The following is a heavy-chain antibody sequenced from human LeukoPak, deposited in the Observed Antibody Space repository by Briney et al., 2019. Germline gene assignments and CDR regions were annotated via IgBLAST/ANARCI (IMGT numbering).Heavy chain of an antibody. V-gene: IGHV2-70*04. CDR3: ASEYPYPH. CDR2: HDLDDDK. CDR1: GFSLRTSGLR. Sequence: SGPALLKPTQTLTLTCTFSGFSLRTSGLRVSWIRQPPGKALDWLARHDLDDDKFYSTSLKTRLTISKDTSKNQVVLTMTNMDPVDTATYYCASEYPYPHWGQGTLVTVSS. J-gene: IGHJ1*01. D-gene: IGHD1-14*01.